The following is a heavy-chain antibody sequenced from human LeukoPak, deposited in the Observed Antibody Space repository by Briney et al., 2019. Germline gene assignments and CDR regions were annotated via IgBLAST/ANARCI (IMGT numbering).Heavy chain of an antibody. CDR3: ARAYGGYSSSPYNWLDP. CDR2: IYYSGST. D-gene: IGHD6-6*01. J-gene: IGHJ5*02. V-gene: IGHV4-59*01. CDR1: GGPISSYH. Sequence: ASETLSLTCTVSGGPISSYHWSWIRQSPGKGLEWIGYIYYSGSTNYNPSLKSRVTISLGTSKNQFSLKLISVTAADTAVYYCARAYGGYSSSPYNWLDPWGQGTLVTVSS.